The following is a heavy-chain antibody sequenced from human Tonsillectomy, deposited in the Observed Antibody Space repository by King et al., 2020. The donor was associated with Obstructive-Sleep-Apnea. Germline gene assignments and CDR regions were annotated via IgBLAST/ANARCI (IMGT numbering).Heavy chain of an antibody. Sequence: HEQLVQSGGGVVQPGRSLRLSCAASGFTFSAYGVHWVRQAPGKGLEWVAVIRSDESQKYYADSVKGRFIISRDNSKNTLYLQMNSLRAEDTAVYYCAKDLRRHFDYLDAFNIWGQGTMVTVSS. CDR3: AKDLRRHFDYLDAFNI. D-gene: IGHD3-9*01. J-gene: IGHJ3*02. CDR1: GFTFSAYG. V-gene: IGHV3-33*06. CDR2: IRSDESQK.